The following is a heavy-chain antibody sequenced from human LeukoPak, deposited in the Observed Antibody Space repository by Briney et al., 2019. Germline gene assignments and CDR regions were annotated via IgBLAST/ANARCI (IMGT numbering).Heavy chain of an antibody. CDR3: ARGGTGTTSLSWFDP. Sequence: SVKVSCKASGGTFSCYAISWVRQAPGQGLEWMGGIIPIFGTANYAQKFQGRVTITTDESTSTAYMELSSLRSEDTAVYYCARGGTGTTSLSWFDPWGQGTLVTVSS. CDR1: GGTFSCYA. D-gene: IGHD1-7*01. V-gene: IGHV1-69*05. J-gene: IGHJ5*02. CDR2: IIPIFGTA.